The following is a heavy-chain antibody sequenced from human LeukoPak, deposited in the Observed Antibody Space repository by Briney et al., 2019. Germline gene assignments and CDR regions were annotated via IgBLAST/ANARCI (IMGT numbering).Heavy chain of an antibody. CDR2: ITGSGCNT. V-gene: IGHV3-23*01. J-gene: IGHJ4*02. Sequence: PGGSLRLSCAASGFTFSSYAMNWVRQAPGEGLEWVSAITGSGCNTYYADSVKGRFTISRDNSKNTLFLHMNSLRAEDTAVYYCVKRAVPASIDWGQGTLVTVSS. CDR3: VKRAVPASID. CDR1: GFTFSSYA. D-gene: IGHD2-2*02.